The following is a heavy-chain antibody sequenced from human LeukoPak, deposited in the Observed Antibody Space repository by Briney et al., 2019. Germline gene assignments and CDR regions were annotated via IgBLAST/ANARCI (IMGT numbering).Heavy chain of an antibody. D-gene: IGHD3-3*01. Sequence: GGSLRLSCATSGFPFETNAMSWVRQAPGKGLEWLATICNTETFYAYSVTGRFTISLDNSKNTVNLQMNRLRVEETAIYYCGQDWLQFNRVFVWFDSWGQGTLVTVSS. CDR1: GFPFETNA. V-gene: IGHV3-23*01. CDR2: ICNTET. J-gene: IGHJ5*01. CDR3: GQDWLQFNRVFVWFDS.